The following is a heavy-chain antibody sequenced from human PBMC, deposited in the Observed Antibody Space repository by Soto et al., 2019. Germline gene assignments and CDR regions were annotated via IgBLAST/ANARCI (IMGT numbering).Heavy chain of an antibody. CDR3: AREEYYYDSSGYYPNIDY. CDR2: IWYDGSNK. D-gene: IGHD3-22*01. J-gene: IGHJ4*02. V-gene: IGHV3-33*08. Sequence: GGAVRLSCEGSGFTFSGYGMHWVRQAPGKGLEWVAGIWYDGSNKYYADSVKGRFTISRDNSKNTLYLQMNSLRAEDTAVYYCAREEYYYDSSGYYPNIDYWGQGTLVTVSS. CDR1: GFTFSGYG.